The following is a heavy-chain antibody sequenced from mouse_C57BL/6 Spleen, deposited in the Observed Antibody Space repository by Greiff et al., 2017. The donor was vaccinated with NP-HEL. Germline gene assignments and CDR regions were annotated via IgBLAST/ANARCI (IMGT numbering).Heavy chain of an antibody. J-gene: IGHJ3*01. Sequence: EVQLQQSGPELVKPGASVKISCKASGYTFTGYYMNWVKQSHGKSLEWIGDINPNNGGTSYNQKFKGKATLTVDKSSSTAYMELRSLTSEDSAVYYCARDYYGSSGAYWGQGTLVTVSA. CDR1: GYTFTGYY. CDR2: INPNNGGT. V-gene: IGHV1-26*01. CDR3: ARDYYGSSGAY. D-gene: IGHD1-1*01.